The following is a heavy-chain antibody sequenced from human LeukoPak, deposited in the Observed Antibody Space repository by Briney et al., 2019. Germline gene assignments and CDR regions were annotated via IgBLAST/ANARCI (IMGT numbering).Heavy chain of an antibody. D-gene: IGHD6-13*01. CDR2: ISSSSSYI. CDR1: GFTFSDYY. J-gene: IGHJ6*02. V-gene: IGHV3-11*06. CDR3: ARDPPMAAAGNRAMDV. Sequence: GGPLRLSCAASGFTFSDYYMSWIRQAPGKGLEWVSSISSSSSYIYYADSVKGRFTISRDNAKNSLYLQMNSLRAEDTAVYYCARDPPMAAAGNRAMDVWGQGTTVTVSS.